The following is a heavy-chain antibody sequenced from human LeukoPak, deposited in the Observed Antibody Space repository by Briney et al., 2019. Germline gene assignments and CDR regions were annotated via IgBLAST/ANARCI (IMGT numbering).Heavy chain of an antibody. J-gene: IGHJ5*02. CDR3: ARGKGYFDWFDP. D-gene: IGHD3-9*01. CDR2: IYHSGSA. Sequence: SETLSHTCVVYVGSFSGYFWSWIRQPPGRGLECIGEIYHSGSANYNLSLQSRVTISVDTSKDQFSLKLSSVTAADTAVYYCARGKGYFDWFDPWGQGTLVTVSS. V-gene: IGHV4-34*01. CDR1: VGSFSGYF.